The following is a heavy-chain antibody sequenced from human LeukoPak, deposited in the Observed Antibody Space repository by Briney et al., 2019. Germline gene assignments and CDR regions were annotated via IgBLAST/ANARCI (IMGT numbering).Heavy chain of an antibody. V-gene: IGHV5-51*01. J-gene: IGHJ5*02. CDR1: GYSFTSYW. CDR2: IYPGDSRI. D-gene: IGHD6-13*01. Sequence: GESLKISCQGFGYSFTSYWIGWVRQMPGKGMEWMGVIYPGDSRIRYNPSFQGQVTISVDKSISTAYLQWVSLKASNTAMYYCACRDLTSTWSFPWGQGTLVTVSS. CDR3: ACRDLTSTWSFP.